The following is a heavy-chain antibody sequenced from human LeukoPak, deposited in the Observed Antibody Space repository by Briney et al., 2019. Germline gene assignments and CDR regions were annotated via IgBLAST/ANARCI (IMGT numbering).Heavy chain of an antibody. D-gene: IGHD3-3*01. CDR3: AKMYYDFWSGYQYYFDY. V-gene: IGHV3-7*01. CDR1: GFTFSSSW. Sequence: GGSLRLSCAASGFTFSSSWMSWVRQAPGKGLEWVANIQQDGSDKYYVDSVKGRFTISRDNAKNSLYLQMNSLRAEDTAVYYCAKMYYDFWSGYQYYFDYWGQGTLVTVSS. J-gene: IGHJ4*02. CDR2: IQQDGSDK.